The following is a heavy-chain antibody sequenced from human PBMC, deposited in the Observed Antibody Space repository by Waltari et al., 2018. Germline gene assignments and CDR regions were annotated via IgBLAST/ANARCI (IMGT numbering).Heavy chain of an antibody. J-gene: IGHJ5*02. Sequence: QVQLQQWGAGLLKPSETLSLTCAVYGGSFSGYYWSWIRQPPGKGLEWIGEINHSGSTNDTPSLKSRVTISVDTSKNQFSLKLSSVTAADTAVYYCARGIRGDFWSGPRFDPWGQGTLVTVSS. D-gene: IGHD3-3*01. CDR2: INHSGST. CDR3: ARGIRGDFWSGPRFDP. V-gene: IGHV4-34*01. CDR1: GGSFSGYY.